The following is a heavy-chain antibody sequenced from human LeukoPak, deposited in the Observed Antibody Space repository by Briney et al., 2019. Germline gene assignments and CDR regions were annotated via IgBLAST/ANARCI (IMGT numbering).Heavy chain of an antibody. V-gene: IGHV4-59*01. CDR3: AREGYSGETDY. CDR2: IYYSGST. J-gene: IGHJ4*02. Sequence: PETLSLTCTVSGGSISSYYWSWIRQPPGKGLEWIGYIYYSGSTNYNPSLKSRVTISVDTSKNQFSLKLSSVTAADTAVYYCAREGYSGETDYWGQGTLVTVSS. CDR1: GGSISSYY. D-gene: IGHD1-26*01.